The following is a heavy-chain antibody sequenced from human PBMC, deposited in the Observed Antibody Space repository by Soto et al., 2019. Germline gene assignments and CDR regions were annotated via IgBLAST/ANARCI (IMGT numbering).Heavy chain of an antibody. CDR3: ARDKSTSLFCYVAMAV. Sequence: QVQLQESGPGLVKPSETLSLTCSVSGGALRSYFWTWIRQTPGKGLEWIGYIDYSGSTTYSPSLMSQASLVVDTSKNQVYQTMRSVNGPDTAIYDGARDKSTSLFCYVAMAVWGHGTTVTDAS. J-gene: IGHJ6*02. CDR2: IDYSGST. V-gene: IGHV4-59*12. D-gene: IGHD2-2*01. CDR1: GGALRSYF.